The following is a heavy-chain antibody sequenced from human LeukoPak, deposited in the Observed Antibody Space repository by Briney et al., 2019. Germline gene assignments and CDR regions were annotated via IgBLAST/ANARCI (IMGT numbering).Heavy chain of an antibody. CDR3: AKDLKGTDIVVVPAAIAY. CDR1: GFTFSGYE. CDR2: ISSSGSTI. J-gene: IGHJ4*02. V-gene: IGHV3-48*03. Sequence: GGSLRLSCAASGFTFSGYEMNWVRQAPGKGLEWVSYISSSGSTIYYADSVKGRFTISRDNAKNTLYLQMNSLRAEDTAVYYCAKDLKGTDIVVVPAAIAYWGQGTLVTVSS. D-gene: IGHD2-2*01.